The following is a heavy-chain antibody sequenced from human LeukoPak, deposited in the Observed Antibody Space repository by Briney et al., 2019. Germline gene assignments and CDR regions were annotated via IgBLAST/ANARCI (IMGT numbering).Heavy chain of an antibody. D-gene: IGHD6-13*01. CDR1: GGSTSSCC. V-gene: IGHV4-59*01. CDR3: ARGVYIAAAQYGY. Sequence: SETLSLTCTVSGGSTSSCCWSWIRQPPGKGLEWIGYIYYSGTTNYNPSLKSRVTISVDTSKNQFSLKLSSVTAADTAVYYCARGVYIAAAQYGYWGQGTLVTVSS. J-gene: IGHJ4*02. CDR2: IYYSGTT.